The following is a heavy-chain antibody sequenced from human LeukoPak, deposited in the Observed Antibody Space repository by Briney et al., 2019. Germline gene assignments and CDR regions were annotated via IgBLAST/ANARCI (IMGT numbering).Heavy chain of an antibody. CDR1: GYTFTYHG. CDR3: ARDRASAGTGGAY. V-gene: IGHV1-18*01. Sequence: ASVKVSCKASGYTFTYHGFSWVRQAPGQGLEWMGWISSYNGNTNYLEKFQGRLTMTTDTSTSTAYMELRSLTSDDTAVYYCARDRASAGTGGAYWGQGSLVTVSS. J-gene: IGHJ4*02. CDR2: ISSYNGNT. D-gene: IGHD6-13*01.